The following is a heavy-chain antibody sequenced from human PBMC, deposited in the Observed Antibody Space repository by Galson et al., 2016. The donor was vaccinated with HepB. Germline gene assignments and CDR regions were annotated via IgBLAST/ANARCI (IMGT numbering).Heavy chain of an antibody. CDR3: ATWGNDAFEI. V-gene: IGHV3-64*01. CDR1: GFTFSRIS. CDR2: VSSNGDFT. J-gene: IGHJ3*02. Sequence: SLRLSCAASGFTFSRISMHRVRRAPGKGPEYVSGVSSNGDFTTYANSVRRRFIISRDNTKNTLFPQMSGLRAEDTAKYYCATWGNDAFEIWGQGTMVTVSS. D-gene: IGHD7-27*01.